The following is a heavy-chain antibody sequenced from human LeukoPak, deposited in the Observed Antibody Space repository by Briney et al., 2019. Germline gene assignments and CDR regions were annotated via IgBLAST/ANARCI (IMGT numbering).Heavy chain of an antibody. D-gene: IGHD1-26*01. Sequence: GGSLRLSCAASGFTFSSYSMNWVRQAPGKGLEWVSSISSSSSYIYYADSVKGRLTISRDNAKNSLYLQMNSLRAEDTAVYYCARDSRRGSFFDYWGQGTLVTVSS. CDR2: ISSSSSYI. V-gene: IGHV3-21*01. CDR3: ARDSRRGSFFDY. J-gene: IGHJ4*02. CDR1: GFTFSSYS.